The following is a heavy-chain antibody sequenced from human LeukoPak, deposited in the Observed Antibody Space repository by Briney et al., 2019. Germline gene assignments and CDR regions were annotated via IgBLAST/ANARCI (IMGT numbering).Heavy chain of an antibody. CDR2: ISSTGSTI. CDR1: GFSFSSYE. D-gene: IGHD6-19*01. CDR3: ARPYSSGWFWGYFDY. J-gene: IGHJ4*02. V-gene: IGHV3-48*03. Sequence: GGSLRLSCAASGFSFSSYEMNWVRQAPGKGLEWVSYISSTGSTIYYADSVGGRFTISRDNAKNSLYLQMNSLRAEDTAVYYCARPYSSGWFWGYFDYWGQGTLVTVSS.